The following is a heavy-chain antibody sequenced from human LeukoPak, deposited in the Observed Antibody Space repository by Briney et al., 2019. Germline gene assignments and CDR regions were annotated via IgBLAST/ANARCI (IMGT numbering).Heavy chain of an antibody. J-gene: IGHJ4*02. D-gene: IGHD3-22*01. CDR1: GINLSNYG. CDR2: ISDSGGRT. Sequence: GGSLRLSCAVSGINLSNYGMSWVRQAPGKGLEWVAGISDSGGRTNYADSVKGRFTISRDSPKNILYLQMNSLRAEDTAVYFCAKRGVVIRVILVGFHKEAYYFDSWGQGALVTVSS. V-gene: IGHV3-23*01. CDR3: AKRGVVIRVILVGFHKEAYYFDS.